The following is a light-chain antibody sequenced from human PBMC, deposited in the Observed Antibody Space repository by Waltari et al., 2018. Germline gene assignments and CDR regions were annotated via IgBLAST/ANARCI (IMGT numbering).Light chain of an antibody. Sequence: QSALTQPASVSGSPGQSIPISSPETGSTVKIYTLLSCSQHHPGKAPKLLIYEVSKRPAGISNRFSGSTSGNTASLTISGLQAEDESDYYCCSFAGGNNFEVIFGGGTRLTVL. V-gene: IGLV2-23*02. CDR1: GSTVKIYTL. CDR3: CSFAGGNNFEVI. CDR2: EVS. J-gene: IGLJ2*01.